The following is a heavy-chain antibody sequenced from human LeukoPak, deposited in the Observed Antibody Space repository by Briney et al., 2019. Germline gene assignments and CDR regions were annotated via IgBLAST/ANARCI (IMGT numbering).Heavy chain of an antibody. J-gene: IGHJ6*03. Sequence: ASVKVSCKASGGTFSSYAISWVRQAPGQGLEWMGGIIPIFGTANYAQKFQGRVTITTDKSTSTAYMELSSLRSEDTAVYYCAREGSAGGSLYHEGGTYYYYYYMDVWGKGTTVTVSS. CDR2: IIPIFGTA. CDR1: GGTFSSYA. V-gene: IGHV1-69*05. CDR3: AREGSAGGSLYHEGGTYYYYYYMDV. D-gene: IGHD2-15*01.